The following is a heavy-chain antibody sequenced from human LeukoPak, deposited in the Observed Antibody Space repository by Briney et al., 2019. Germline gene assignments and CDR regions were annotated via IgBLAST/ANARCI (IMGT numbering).Heavy chain of an antibody. CDR2: NYPGDSDN. D-gene: IGHD6-6*01. V-gene: IGHV5-51*07. CDR1: GYSFTNYW. Sequence: PGESLKISCKCSGYSFTNYWIGLVHQLAGKGVEWMGINYPGDSDNRYSPSFQGQVTISADKSISTAYLQWSSLKASDTAMYYCARVSRSGAARIDYWGQGTLVTVSS. J-gene: IGHJ4*02. CDR3: ARVSRSGAARIDY.